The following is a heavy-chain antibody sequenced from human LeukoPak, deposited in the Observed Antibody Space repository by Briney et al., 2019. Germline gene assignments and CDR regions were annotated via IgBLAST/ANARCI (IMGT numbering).Heavy chain of an antibody. J-gene: IGHJ4*02. V-gene: IGHV4-59*01. CDR1: GGSISSYY. D-gene: IGHD6-19*01. CDR2: IYYSGGT. Sequence: PSETLSLTCTVSGGSISSYYWSWIRQPPGKGLEWIGYIYYSGGTNYNPSLKSRATISVDTSKNQFSLKLSSVTAADTAVYYCARDIPLPYSSGVGFDYWGQGTLVTVSS. CDR3: ARDIPLPYSSGVGFDY.